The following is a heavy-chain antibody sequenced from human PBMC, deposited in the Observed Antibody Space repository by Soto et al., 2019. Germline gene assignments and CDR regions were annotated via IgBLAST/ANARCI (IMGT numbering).Heavy chain of an antibody. CDR3: ARSTYYDFWSGYLFDY. V-gene: IGHV1-69*13. Sequence: SVKVSCKASGGTFSSYAISWVRQAPGQGLEWMGGIIPIFGTANYAQKSQGRVTITADESTSTAYMELRSLRSEDTAVYYCARSTYYDFWSGYLFDYWGQGTLVTVSS. CDR2: IIPIFGTA. CDR1: GGTFSSYA. D-gene: IGHD3-3*01. J-gene: IGHJ4*02.